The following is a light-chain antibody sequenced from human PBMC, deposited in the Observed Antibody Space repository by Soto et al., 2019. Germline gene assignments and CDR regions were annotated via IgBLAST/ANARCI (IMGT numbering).Light chain of an antibody. CDR2: DAS. CDR3: QQRSNWPST. Sequence: EIVLTQSLATLSLSPGERAALSCRASQSVSSYLAWYQQKPGQAPRLPIYDASNRATGIPARFSGSGSGTDFTLTISSLEPEDFAVYYCQQRSNWPSTFGGGTKVEIK. J-gene: IGKJ4*01. CDR1: QSVSSY. V-gene: IGKV3-11*01.